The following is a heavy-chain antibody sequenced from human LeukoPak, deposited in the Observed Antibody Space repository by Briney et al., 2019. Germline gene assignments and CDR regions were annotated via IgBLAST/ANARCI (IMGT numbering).Heavy chain of an antibody. CDR1: GYTFTSYY. Sequence: ASVKVSCKASGYTFTSYYMHWVRQAPGQGLEWMGWINPNSGDTNYAQKFQGRVTMTRDSSIRTAYLELNRLRSDDTAVYYCARDRTYQVQLPDFWGRGTLVTVSS. CDR2: INPNSGDT. V-gene: IGHV1-2*02. D-gene: IGHD2-2*01. J-gene: IGHJ4*02. CDR3: ARDRTYQVQLPDF.